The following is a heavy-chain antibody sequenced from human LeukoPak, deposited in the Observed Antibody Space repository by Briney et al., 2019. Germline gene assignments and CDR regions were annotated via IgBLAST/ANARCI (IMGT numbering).Heavy chain of an antibody. Sequence: PGGSLRLSCAASGFTFSGSGMHWVRQAPDKGLEWVTFIRYDGSNKYYTDSVKGRFTISRDNSKNTLYLQMDSLETEDTAMYFCTRPSFDPWGQGTLVTVSS. J-gene: IGHJ5*02. V-gene: IGHV3-30*02. CDR1: GFTFSGSG. CDR3: TRPSFDP. CDR2: IRYDGSNK.